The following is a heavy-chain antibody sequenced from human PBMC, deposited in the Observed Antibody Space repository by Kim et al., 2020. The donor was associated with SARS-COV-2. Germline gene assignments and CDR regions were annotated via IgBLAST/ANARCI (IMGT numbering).Heavy chain of an antibody. D-gene: IGHD1-1*01. V-gene: IGHV3-30*04. CDR2: ISYDGSNK. J-gene: IGHJ5*01. Sequence: GGSLRLSCAASGFTFSNCAMHWVRQAPGKGLEWVAVISYDGSNKYYADSVKGRFTISRDNSKNTLYLQMNSLRAEDTAVYYCASDPSSRRRCVKYVDN. CDR3: ASDPSSRRRCVKYVDN. CDR1: GFTFSNCA.